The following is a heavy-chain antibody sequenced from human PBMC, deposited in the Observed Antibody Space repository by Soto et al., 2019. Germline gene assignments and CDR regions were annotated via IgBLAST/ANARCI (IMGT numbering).Heavy chain of an antibody. V-gene: IGHV4-59*01. J-gene: IGHJ1*01. CDR1: GGSISSYY. D-gene: IGHD2-8*01. Sequence: EHLGPTCTVSGGSISSYYWSWIRQPPGKGLEWIGYIYYSGSTNYNPSLKSRVTISVDTSKNQFSLKLSSVTAADTAVYYFLRGVSSASLSSVAGGQVSL. CDR3: LRGVSSASLSSVA. CDR2: IYYSGST.